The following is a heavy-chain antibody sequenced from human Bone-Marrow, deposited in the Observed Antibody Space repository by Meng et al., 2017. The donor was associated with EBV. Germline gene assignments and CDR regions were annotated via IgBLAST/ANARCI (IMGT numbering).Heavy chain of an antibody. CDR1: GGSSASGGYC. D-gene: IGHD3-22*01. CDR3: ARGDDSSGLDY. V-gene: IGHV4-30-2*01. CDR2: IYHSGST. J-gene: IGHJ4*02. Sequence: QLKLQEDGSGLGKPSQTLSITCVVSGGSSASGGYCWSWIRQPPGKGLEWIGYIYHSGSTSYNPSLKSRVTISVDRSKNQFSLKLNSVTAADTAVYYCARGDDSSGLDYWGQGTLVTVSS.